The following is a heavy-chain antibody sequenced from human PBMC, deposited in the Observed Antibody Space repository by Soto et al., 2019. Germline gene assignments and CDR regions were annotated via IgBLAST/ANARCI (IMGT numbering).Heavy chain of an antibody. V-gene: IGHV1-2*04. Sequence: GDSVKVSCKASGYTFTGYYIHWVRQAPGQGLEWMGWINPNSGGTSYAQKFQGWVTMTRDTSISTAYMELSRLISDDTAVYYCARDNCSGSSCYSDARMDVWGQGTTVTVSS. CDR3: ARDNCSGSSCYSDARMDV. J-gene: IGHJ6*02. D-gene: IGHD2-15*01. CDR2: INPNSGGT. CDR1: GYTFTGYY.